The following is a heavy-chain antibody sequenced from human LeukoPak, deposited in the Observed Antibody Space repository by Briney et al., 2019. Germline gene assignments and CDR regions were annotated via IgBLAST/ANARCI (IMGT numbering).Heavy chain of an antibody. CDR3: ARDLSGYCSGGSCSMPGY. D-gene: IGHD2-15*01. J-gene: IGHJ4*02. V-gene: IGHV1-18*01. CDR1: GYTFTSYG. CDR2: ISAYNGNT. Sequence: ASVEVSCKASGYTFTSYGISWVRQAPGQGLEWMGWISAYNGNTNYAQKLQGRVTMTTDISTSTAYMELRSLRSDDTAVYYCARDLSGYCSGGSCSMPGYWGQGTLVTVSS.